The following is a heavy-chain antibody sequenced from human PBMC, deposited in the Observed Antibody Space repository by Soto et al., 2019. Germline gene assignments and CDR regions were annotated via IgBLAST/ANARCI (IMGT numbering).Heavy chain of an antibody. CDR2: ISAYNGNT. D-gene: IGHD2-2*01. Sequence: QVQLVQSGAEVKKPGASVKVSFKASGYTFTSYGISWVRQDPGQGPEWMGCISAYNGNTNYAQKLQGRVTMTTDTSTSTAYMELRSMRSDDTAVYYCARRGQGYCSSTSCPKTLGSNFDYWGQGTLVTVSS. V-gene: IGHV1-18*01. CDR1: GYTFTSYG. CDR3: ARRGQGYCSSTSCPKTLGSNFDY. J-gene: IGHJ4*02.